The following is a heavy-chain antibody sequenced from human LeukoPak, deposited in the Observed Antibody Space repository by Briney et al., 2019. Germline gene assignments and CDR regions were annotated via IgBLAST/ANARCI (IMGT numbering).Heavy chain of an antibody. Sequence: GGSLRLSCAASGFIVGNNYMSWVRQAPGKGLEWVSVIYSVGSIYYADSVKGRFTISRDNSKNMLYLQMNSPRAEDTAVYYCAGSLAYCGGDCRLGDYWGQGTLVTVSS. CDR1: GFIVGNNY. V-gene: IGHV3-66*01. CDR3: AGSLAYCGGDCRLGDY. J-gene: IGHJ4*02. D-gene: IGHD2-21*02. CDR2: IYSVGSI.